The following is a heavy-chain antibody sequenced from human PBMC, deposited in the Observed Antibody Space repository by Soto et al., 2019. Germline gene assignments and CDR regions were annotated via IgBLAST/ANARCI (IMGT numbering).Heavy chain of an antibody. J-gene: IGHJ4*02. D-gene: IGHD1-1*01. CDR3: ARGANLDIATRPFDY. V-gene: IGHV4-61*01. CDR1: GGSVSSGSYY. CDR2: IYYSGST. Sequence: SETLSLTCTVSGGSVSSGSYYWSWIRQPPGKGLEWIGYIYYSGSTNYNPSLKSRVTISVDTSKNQFSLKLSSVTAADTALYYCARGANLDIATRPFDYRGQGTLVTVSS.